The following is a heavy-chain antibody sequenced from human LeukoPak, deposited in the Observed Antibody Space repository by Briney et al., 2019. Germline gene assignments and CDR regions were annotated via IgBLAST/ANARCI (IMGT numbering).Heavy chain of an antibody. Sequence: SETLSLTCAVSGYSISSGYYWGWIRQPPGKGLEWIGSIYHSGSTYYNASLKSRVTISVDTSKNQFSLKLSSVTAADTAVYYCARAHLYGSGSRLDYWGQGTLVTVSS. CDR2: IYHSGST. J-gene: IGHJ4*02. D-gene: IGHD3-10*01. CDR1: GYSISSGYY. CDR3: ARAHLYGSGSRLDY. V-gene: IGHV4-38-2*01.